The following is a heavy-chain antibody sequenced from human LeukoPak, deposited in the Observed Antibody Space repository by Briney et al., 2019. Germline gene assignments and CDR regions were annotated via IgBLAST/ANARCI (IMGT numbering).Heavy chain of an antibody. J-gene: IGHJ4*02. CDR2: INHSGST. D-gene: IGHD3-10*01. V-gene: IGHV4-34*01. CDR1: GGSISSYY. CDR3: ARGWAMVRGVIKKALDY. Sequence: SETLSLTCTVSGGSISSYYWSWIRQPPGKGLEWIGEINHSGSTNYNPSLKSRVTISVDTSKNQFSLKLSSVTAADTAVYYCARGWAMVRGVIKKALDYWGQGTLVTVSS.